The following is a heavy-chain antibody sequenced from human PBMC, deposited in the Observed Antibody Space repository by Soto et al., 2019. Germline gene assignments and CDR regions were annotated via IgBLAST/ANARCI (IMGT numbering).Heavy chain of an antibody. CDR1: SESYSGYY. CDR2: INHSGST. J-gene: IGHJ4*02. CDR3: ARNGFRGVVVTSMWVRGNFDY. Sequence: QVQLQQWGAGMLKPSETLSLTCAIYSESYSGYYWSWIRETPGKGLEWIGEINHSGSTNYNPYLKSRVTISVDTSKNQFSLKLSSVTAADTAVYYCARNGFRGVVVTSMWVRGNFDYWGQGTLVTVSS. D-gene: IGHD2-21*02. V-gene: IGHV4-34*01.